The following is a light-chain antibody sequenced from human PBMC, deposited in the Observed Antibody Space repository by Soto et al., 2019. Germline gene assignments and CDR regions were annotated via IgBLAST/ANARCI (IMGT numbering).Light chain of an antibody. CDR2: DDN. CDR1: SSNIGGNS. Sequence: THPPSLSAAPRQKVTISCSGSSSNIGGNSVSWFQQPPGTAPQLLIYDDNKRPSGIPDRFSASKSCTSATLGITGYQTGDEADYYCGSWDSSLSAYVSGTGTKVTVL. J-gene: IGLJ1*01. V-gene: IGLV1-51*01. CDR3: GSWDSSLSAYV.